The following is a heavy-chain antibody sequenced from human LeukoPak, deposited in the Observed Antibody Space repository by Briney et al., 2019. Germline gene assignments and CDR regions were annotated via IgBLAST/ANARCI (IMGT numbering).Heavy chain of an antibody. CDR2: IYYSGST. Sequence: SQTLSLTCTVSGGSISSGDYYWSWIRQHPGKGLEWVGYIYYSGSTYYNPSLKSRVTISLDTSNNQFSLRLSSVTAADTAVYYCARTFYYGSGSLDAFDIWGQGTMVTVSS. CDR3: ARTFYYGSGSLDAFDI. J-gene: IGHJ3*02. V-gene: IGHV4-31*03. D-gene: IGHD3-10*01. CDR1: GGSISSGDYY.